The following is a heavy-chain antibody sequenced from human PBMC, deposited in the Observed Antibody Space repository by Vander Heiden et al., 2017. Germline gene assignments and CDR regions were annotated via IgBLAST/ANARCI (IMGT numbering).Heavy chain of an antibody. D-gene: IGHD3-22*01. V-gene: IGHV3-11*01. CDR3: ARAPRRVVVNDAFDI. J-gene: IGHJ3*02. Sequence: QVQLVESGGGLVKPGGSLRLSCAASGFTFSDYYMSWISQAPGKGLEWGSYISSSGSTIYYADSGKGRFTISRDNAKNALYLQMNRLRAEDTAVYYCARAPRRVVVNDAFDIWGQGTMVTVSS. CDR2: ISSSGSTI. CDR1: GFTFSDYY.